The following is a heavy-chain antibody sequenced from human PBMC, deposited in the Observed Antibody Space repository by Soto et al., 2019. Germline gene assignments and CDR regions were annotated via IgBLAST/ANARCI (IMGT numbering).Heavy chain of an antibody. CDR3: ARGNHRWLQLWYFDL. J-gene: IGHJ2*01. D-gene: IGHD5-12*01. Sequence: QVQLVQSGAEVKKPGSSVTVSCKASGGTVSSYTISWVRQAPGQGLEWRGGIIPIFGTATYAQKFQGRVTITADESTSTAYMEWSSLRSEDTAVYYCARGNHRWLQLWYFDLWGRGTLVTVSS. CDR2: IIPIFGTA. CDR1: GGTVSSYT. V-gene: IGHV1-69*12.